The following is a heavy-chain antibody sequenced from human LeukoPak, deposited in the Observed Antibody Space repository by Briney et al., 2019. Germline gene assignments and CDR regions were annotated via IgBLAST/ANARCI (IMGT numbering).Heavy chain of an antibody. CDR2: IGYDRNTQ. V-gene: IGHV3-30*02. CDR3: AKDRATNWSLDY. Sequence: GGSLRLSCAASGFTFNKDGMHWVRQAPGKGLEWVSFIGYDRNTQYYADSVRGRFTISRDNLKNTLYLQMNSLRLGDAAVYYCAKDRATNWSLDYWGQGTLVIVSS. J-gene: IGHJ4*02. D-gene: IGHD1-1*01. CDR1: GFTFNKDG.